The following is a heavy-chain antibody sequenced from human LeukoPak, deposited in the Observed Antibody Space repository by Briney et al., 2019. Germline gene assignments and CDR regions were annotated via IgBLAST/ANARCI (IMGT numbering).Heavy chain of an antibody. CDR2: IWYDGSNK. Sequence: PSGRSLRLSCAASGFTFSSYGMHWVRQAPGKGLEWVAVIWYDGSNKYYADSVKGRFTISRGNSKNTLYLQMNSLRAEDTAVYYCARVGRYSGYDEFDYWGQGTLVTVSS. J-gene: IGHJ4*02. V-gene: IGHV3-33*01. D-gene: IGHD5-12*01. CDR3: ARVGRYSGYDEFDY. CDR1: GFTFSSYG.